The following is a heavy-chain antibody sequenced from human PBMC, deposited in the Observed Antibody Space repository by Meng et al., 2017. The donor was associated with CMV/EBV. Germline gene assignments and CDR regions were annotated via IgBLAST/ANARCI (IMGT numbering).Heavy chain of an antibody. CDR1: GGSVSSGSYY. J-gene: IGHJ3*02. Sequence: SETLSLTCTVSGGSVSSGSYYWSWIRQPPGKGLEWIGYIYYSGSTNYNPSLKSRVTISVDTSKNQFSLKLSSVTAADTAVYYCARSSPSLPSGGGDSYDAFDIWGQGTMVTVSS. CDR2: IYYSGST. D-gene: IGHD2-21*01. CDR3: ARSSPSLPSGGGDSYDAFDI. V-gene: IGHV4-61*01.